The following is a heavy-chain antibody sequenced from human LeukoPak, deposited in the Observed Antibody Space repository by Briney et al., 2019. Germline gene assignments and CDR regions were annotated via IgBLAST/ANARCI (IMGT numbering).Heavy chain of an antibody. Sequence: PGASLRLSCAASGFTFSSYAMSWVRQAPGKGLEWVSAISGSGGSTYYADSVKGRFTISRDNSKNTLYLQMNSLRAEDTAVYYCALSVVSTIYYYYYGMDVWGQGTTVTVSS. J-gene: IGHJ6*02. D-gene: IGHD4-23*01. CDR2: ISGSGGST. CDR3: ALSVVSTIYYYYYGMDV. CDR1: GFTFSSYA. V-gene: IGHV3-23*01.